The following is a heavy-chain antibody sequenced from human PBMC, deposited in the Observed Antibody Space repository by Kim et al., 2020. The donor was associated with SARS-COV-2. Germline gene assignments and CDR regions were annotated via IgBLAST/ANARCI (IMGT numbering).Heavy chain of an antibody. J-gene: IGHJ4*02. CDR1: GFAVSDHY. CDR2: ISVSGDTI. V-gene: IGHV3-11*01. D-gene: IGHD2-15*01. Sequence: GGSLRLSCEVSGFAVSDHYMSWIRQAPGKGLEWIAYISVSGDTIRYAPSVKGRFTISRDTGRNSLFLQMDGLRAEDTALYSCTRDKGYTGFDYLGQGTRV. CDR3: TRDKGYTGFDY.